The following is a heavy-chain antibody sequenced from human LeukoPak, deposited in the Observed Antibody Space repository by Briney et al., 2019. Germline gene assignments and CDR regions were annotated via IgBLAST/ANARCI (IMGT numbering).Heavy chain of an antibody. CDR1: GCTFSSYA. V-gene: IGHV1-69*13. CDR3: ASRVQYQLLYVQAFDI. CDR2: IIPSFGTA. Sequence: ASVKVSCKASGCTFSSYAISWVRQAPAQGLEWMGGIIPSFGTAIYSRVSPGRATITADESTSSACLELSSLRCEDTAVYYCASRVQYQLLYVQAFDIWGQGTKVNV. D-gene: IGHD2-2*02. J-gene: IGHJ3*02.